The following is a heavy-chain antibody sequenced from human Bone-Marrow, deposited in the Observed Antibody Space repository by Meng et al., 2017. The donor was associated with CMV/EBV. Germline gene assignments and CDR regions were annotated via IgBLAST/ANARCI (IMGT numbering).Heavy chain of an antibody. CDR3: ASEVFYKGAFDI. CDR2: INHSGST. J-gene: IGHJ3*02. D-gene: IGHD2/OR15-2a*01. Sequence: GSLRLSCAVYGGSFSGYYWSWIRQPPGKGLEWIGEINHSGSTNYNPSLKSRVTISVDTSKNRSSLKLSSVTAADTAVYYCASEVFYKGAFDIWGQGTMVTVSS. V-gene: IGHV4-34*01. CDR1: GGSFSGYY.